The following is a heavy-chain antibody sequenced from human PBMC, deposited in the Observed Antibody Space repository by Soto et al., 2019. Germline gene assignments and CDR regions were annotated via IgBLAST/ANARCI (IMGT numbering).Heavy chain of an antibody. CDR3: AHKGGFGYPES. CDR2: VYWDDDK. CDR1: GFSLTTSGVG. D-gene: IGHD5-18*01. V-gene: IGHV2-5*02. Sequence: QITLKESGPMSVKPTQALTLTCTCSGFSLTTSGVGVGWIRQPPGKALEWLALVYWDDDKRYSPSLTNRLTLSRDTSKNQVVLTLTNVDPTDTGTYFCAHKGGFGYPESWGQGIMVTVSS. J-gene: IGHJ5*02.